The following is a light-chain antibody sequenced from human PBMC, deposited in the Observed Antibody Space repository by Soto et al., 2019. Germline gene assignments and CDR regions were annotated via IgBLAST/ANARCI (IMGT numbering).Light chain of an antibody. CDR2: GAS. Sequence: EIVMTHSPATLSLSPGQRSTRSCRASQNVRSNLASYQQQPPQPPSLLVFGASTRATGIPASFSGTGSATEFTLTISSLQPEDFAVYYCQQYNTWHPITFGQGTRLEIK. CDR1: QNVRSN. CDR3: QQYNTWHPIT. V-gene: IGKV3-15*01. J-gene: IGKJ5*01.